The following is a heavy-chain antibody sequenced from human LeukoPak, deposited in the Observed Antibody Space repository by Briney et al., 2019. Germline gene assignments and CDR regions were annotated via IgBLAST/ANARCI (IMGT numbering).Heavy chain of an antibody. Sequence: GGSLRLSCAASGFTFSSYSMNCVRQAPGEGLEWVSSICSSSSYIYYAHSVKGRFTISRDNAKNSLYLQMNSLRAEDTAVYYCARGYYDILTGYSPDFDYWGQGTLVTVSS. CDR1: GFTFSSYS. J-gene: IGHJ4*02. CDR3: ARGYYDILTGYSPDFDY. D-gene: IGHD3-9*01. V-gene: IGHV3-21*01. CDR2: ICSSSSYI.